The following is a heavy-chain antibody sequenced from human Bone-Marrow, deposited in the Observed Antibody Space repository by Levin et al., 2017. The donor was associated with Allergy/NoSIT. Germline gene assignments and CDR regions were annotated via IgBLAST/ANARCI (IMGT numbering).Heavy chain of an antibody. J-gene: IGHJ6*02. V-gene: IGHV3-33*01. CDR2: IWYDGSNK. CDR3: ARDPSYYGSGSYLLRYYYYGMDV. D-gene: IGHD3-10*01. Sequence: LSLTCAASGFTFSSYGMHWVRQAPGKGLEWVAVIWYDGSNKYYADSVKGRFTISRDNSKNTLYLQMNSLRAEDTAVYYCARDPSYYGSGSYLLRYYYYGMDVWGQGTTVTVSS. CDR1: GFTFSSYG.